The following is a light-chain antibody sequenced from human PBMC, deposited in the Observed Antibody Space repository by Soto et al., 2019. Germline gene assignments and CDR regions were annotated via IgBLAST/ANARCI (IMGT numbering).Light chain of an antibody. Sequence: QSARTQPASVSGSPGQSITISCTGTSSDDGSYNLVSWYQQYPGKAPKLMIYEDDERPSGVSNRFSGSKSGNTASLTISGLQAEDEADYYCYSYAGRSTSVFGGGTKLTVL. CDR1: SSDDGSYNL. J-gene: IGLJ2*01. CDR3: YSYAGRSTSV. CDR2: EDD. V-gene: IGLV2-23*01.